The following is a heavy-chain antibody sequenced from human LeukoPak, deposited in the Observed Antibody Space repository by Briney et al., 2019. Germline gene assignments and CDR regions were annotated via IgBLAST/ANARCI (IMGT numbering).Heavy chain of an antibody. V-gene: IGHV3-23*01. CDR2: ISYNGGST. D-gene: IGHD4/OR15-4a*01. CDR1: GFTFTNYA. CDR3: AKPPNYGAYYYGMDV. J-gene: IGHJ6*04. Sequence: GGSLRLSCAASGFTFTNYAMSWVRQAPGKGLDWVSAISYNGGSTYYSDSVKGRFTISGDNSKNTVYLQMNSLRAEDTAVYYCAKPPNYGAYYYGMDVWGKGTRSPSPQ.